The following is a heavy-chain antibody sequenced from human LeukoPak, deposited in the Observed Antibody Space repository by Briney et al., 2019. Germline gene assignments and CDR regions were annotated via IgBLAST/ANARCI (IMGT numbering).Heavy chain of an antibody. V-gene: IGHV3-7*01. CDR1: GFTLSSWW. CDR2: IKQDGSVK. Sequence: GGSLRLSCAASGFTLSSWWMSWVRQAPGKALEWVANIKQDGSVKFYEDSVKGRFTLSRDNARNSLYLQMDSLRAEDTAVYYCARLYDSRDYLAFDYWGQGILVTVSS. CDR3: ARLYDSRDYLAFDY. J-gene: IGHJ4*02. D-gene: IGHD3-22*01.